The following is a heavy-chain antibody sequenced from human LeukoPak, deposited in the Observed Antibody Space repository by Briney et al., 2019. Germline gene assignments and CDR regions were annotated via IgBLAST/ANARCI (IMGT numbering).Heavy chain of an antibody. CDR1: GGSISSHY. D-gene: IGHD1-1*01. J-gene: IGHJ6*03. CDR2: IYYSGST. CDR3: ARSTGTEYYYYYNYMDV. Sequence: SETLSLTCTVSGGSISSHYWSWIRQPPGKGLEWIGYIYYSGSTNYNPPLKSRVTISVDTSKNQYSLRLSSVTAADTAVYYCARSTGTEYYYYYNYMDVWGKGTTVTVSS. V-gene: IGHV4-59*11.